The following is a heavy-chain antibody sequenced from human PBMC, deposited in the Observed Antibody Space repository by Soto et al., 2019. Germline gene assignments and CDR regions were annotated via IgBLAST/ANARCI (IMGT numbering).Heavy chain of an antibody. Sequence: QVQLVQSGSEGKKPGSSVKVSCKASGGTFSSYAISWVRPATGQGLEWLGGIIPIFGTANYAQKFQGRVTITADESTSTAYMELSSLRSEDTAVYYCARGSLGGTYYYDSSVDDWGQGTLVTVSS. D-gene: IGHD3-22*01. J-gene: IGHJ4*02. CDR3: ARGSLGGTYYYDSSVDD. CDR2: IIPIFGTA. CDR1: GGTFSSYA. V-gene: IGHV1-69*01.